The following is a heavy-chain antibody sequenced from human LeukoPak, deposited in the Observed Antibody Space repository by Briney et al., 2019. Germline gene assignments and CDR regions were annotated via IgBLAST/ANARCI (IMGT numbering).Heavy chain of an antibody. Sequence: GGSLRLSCAASGFTFDDYAMHWVRQAPGKGLEWVPGISWNRGSIGYADSVKGRFTISRDNAKNSLYLQMNSLRAEDTALYYCAKDIGYYDSSGYSTFDYWGQGTLVTVSS. CDR2: ISWNRGSI. CDR3: AKDIGYYDSSGYSTFDY. J-gene: IGHJ4*02. D-gene: IGHD3-22*01. V-gene: IGHV3-9*01. CDR1: GFTFDDYA.